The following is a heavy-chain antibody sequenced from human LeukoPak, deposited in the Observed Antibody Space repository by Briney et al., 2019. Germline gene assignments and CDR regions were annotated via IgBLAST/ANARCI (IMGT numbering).Heavy chain of an antibody. CDR2: IYTSGST. CDR3: ARGGYYYDSSGYFDY. J-gene: IGHJ4*02. CDR1: GGSISSYY. Sequence: PSETLSLTCTVSGGSISSYYWSWIRQPAGKGLEWIGRIYTSGSTNYNPSLKSRVTMSVDTSKNQLSLKLSSVTAADTAVYYCARGGYYYDSSGYFDYWGQGTLVTVSS. D-gene: IGHD3-22*01. V-gene: IGHV4-4*07.